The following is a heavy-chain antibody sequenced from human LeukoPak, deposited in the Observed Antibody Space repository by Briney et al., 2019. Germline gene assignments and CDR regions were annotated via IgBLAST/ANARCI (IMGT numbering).Heavy chain of an antibody. J-gene: IGHJ4*02. CDR3: AKFSRTADSS. V-gene: IGHV3-66*01. CDR2: IYSGGST. CDR1: EFSVGSNY. D-gene: IGHD6-13*01. Sequence: GGSLRLSCAASEFSVGSNYMTWVRQAPGKGLEWVSLIYSGGSTYYADSVKGRFTISRDNSKNTLYLQMNSLRAEDTAVYYCAKFSRTADSSWGQGTLVTVSS.